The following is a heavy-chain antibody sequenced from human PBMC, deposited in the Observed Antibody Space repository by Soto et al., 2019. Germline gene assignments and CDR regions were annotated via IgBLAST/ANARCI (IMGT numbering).Heavy chain of an antibody. D-gene: IGHD3-22*01. Sequence: GPTLVNPTQTLTLTCTFSGFSLTTTGLGVGWIRQPPGKTPEWLALIYWDDDKRYSPSLKSRLTVTKDSSKNQVVLTMTNMDPVDTATYYCAHRTSSHDSSGLAFDYWSQGTLVTVSS. CDR3: AHRTSSHDSSGLAFDY. J-gene: IGHJ4*02. CDR2: IYWDDDK. CDR1: GFSLTTTGLG. V-gene: IGHV2-5*02.